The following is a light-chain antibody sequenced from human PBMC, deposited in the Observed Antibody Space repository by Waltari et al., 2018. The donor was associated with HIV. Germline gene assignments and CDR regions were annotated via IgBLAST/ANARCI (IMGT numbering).Light chain of an antibody. CDR1: TSDFDTFYF. V-gene: IGLV2-14*01. CDR3: SSSSARGFVA. Sequence: HSALTQPASVSGSPGQSITISCTGPTSDFDTFYFVSWYQQSPARAPILIIFEVYFRPSGCSQRFSGSKSGDTASLTISALRAEDEADYFCSSSSARGFVAVGGGTKVTVL. J-gene: IGLJ2*01. CDR2: EVY.